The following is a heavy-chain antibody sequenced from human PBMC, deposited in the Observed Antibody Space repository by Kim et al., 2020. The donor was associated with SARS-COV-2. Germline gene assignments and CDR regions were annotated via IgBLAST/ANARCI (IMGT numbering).Heavy chain of an antibody. CDR1: GFAFKTYE. J-gene: IGHJ3*02. CDR2: ISSSGGGSTT. V-gene: IGHV3-48*03. D-gene: IGHD1-20*01. CDR3: ARYGITTIPAFDI. Sequence: GGSLRLSCAASGFAFKTYEMNWVRQAPGRGLEWVAYISSSGGGSTTKYADSVKGRFTISRDNVENSLYLRMSSLRAEDTAVYFCARYGITTIPAFDIWGRGTMVTVSS.